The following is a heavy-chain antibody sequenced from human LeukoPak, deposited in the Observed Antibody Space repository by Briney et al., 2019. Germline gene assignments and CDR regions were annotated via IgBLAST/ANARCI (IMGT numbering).Heavy chain of an antibody. Sequence: PGGSLRLSCAASGFTFSSYAMQCVRRSPGKGLEWVTVISYDGSNKYYADYVKGRFTISRDNSKNTLYLKMNSLRAEDTAVYYCARDESSGWYSEYYFDYWGQGTLVTVSS. D-gene: IGHD6-19*01. J-gene: IGHJ4*02. CDR3: ARDESSGWYSEYYFDY. CDR2: ISYDGSNK. V-gene: IGHV3-30-3*01. CDR1: GFTFSSYA.